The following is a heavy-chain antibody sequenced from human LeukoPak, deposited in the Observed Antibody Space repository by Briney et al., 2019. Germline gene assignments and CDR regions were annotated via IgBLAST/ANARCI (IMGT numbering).Heavy chain of an antibody. CDR2: IRYDGSNK. J-gene: IGHJ4*02. CDR1: GFTFSNYW. Sequence: GGSLRLSCAASGFTFSNYWMSWVRLAPGKGLEWVAFIRYDGSNKYYADSVKGRFTISRDNSKNTLYLQMNSLRAEDTAVYYCAKDQHDILTGSDYWGQGTLVTVSS. D-gene: IGHD3-9*01. V-gene: IGHV3-30*02. CDR3: AKDQHDILTGSDY.